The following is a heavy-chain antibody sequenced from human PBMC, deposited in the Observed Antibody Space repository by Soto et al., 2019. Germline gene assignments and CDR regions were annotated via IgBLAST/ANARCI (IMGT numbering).Heavy chain of an antibody. CDR2: IYFGGCA. CDR1: GGSISSSPYY. J-gene: IGHJ4*02. Sequence: QLQLQESGPGLVKPSETLSLTCTVSGGSISSSPYYWGWIRQPPGKGLEWIGSIYFGGCAYYNPSIKSRVTISVDTSKNQFSLTLTSVTAADTSVYYCARHGYSDYGSDYWGQGTLVTVSS. CDR3: ARHGYSDYGSDY. V-gene: IGHV4-39*01. D-gene: IGHD3-16*01.